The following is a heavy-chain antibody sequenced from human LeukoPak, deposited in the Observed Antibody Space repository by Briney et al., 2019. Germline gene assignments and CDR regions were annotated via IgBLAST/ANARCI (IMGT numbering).Heavy chain of an antibody. D-gene: IGHD2-15*01. Sequence: ASVKVSCKASGYTLTSYGISWVRQAPGQGLEWMGWISAYNGNTNYAQKLQGRVTMTTDTSTSTAYMELRSLRSDDTAVYYCARDLRRVVVVVAAIQSWFDPWGQGTLVTVSS. CDR1: GYTLTSYG. CDR3: ARDLRRVVVVVAAIQSWFDP. V-gene: IGHV1-18*01. CDR2: ISAYNGNT. J-gene: IGHJ5*02.